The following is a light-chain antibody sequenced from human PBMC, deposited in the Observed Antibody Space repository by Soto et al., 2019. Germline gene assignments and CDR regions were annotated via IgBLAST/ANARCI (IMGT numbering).Light chain of an antibody. CDR1: QGIRND. J-gene: IGKJ1*01. V-gene: IGKV1-39*01. Sequence: DIQMTQSPSSLSASVGDRVTITCRASQGIRNDLSWYQQKPGEAPKRLVYVASSLDGGVPARFSGSGSGTDFTLTISSLQPEDFATYYCQQSYSFPRTFGQGTKVDIK. CDR3: QQSYSFPRT. CDR2: VAS.